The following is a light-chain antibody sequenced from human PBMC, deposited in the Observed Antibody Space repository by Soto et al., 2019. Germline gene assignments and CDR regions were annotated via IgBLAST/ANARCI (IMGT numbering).Light chain of an antibody. V-gene: IGKV1-5*01. CDR1: QSVSSW. J-gene: IGKJ1*01. Sequence: DIQLTQSPSFLSASVGDRVTITCRASQSVSSWLAWYQQKPGKAPKLLIYDASSLESGVPSRLSGSGSGTEFTLTISSLQPDDFATYYCQQYNSYWTFGQGTKVDIK. CDR2: DAS. CDR3: QQYNSYWT.